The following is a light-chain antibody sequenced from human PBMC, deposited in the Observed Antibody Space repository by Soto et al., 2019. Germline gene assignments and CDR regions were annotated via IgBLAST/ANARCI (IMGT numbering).Light chain of an antibody. J-gene: IGKJ2*01. V-gene: IGKV1-5*03. CDR1: QSISGW. CDR3: HKYSVYPI. Sequence: DIQMTQSPSTLSASVGDSVTITCRASQSISGWLAWYQQKPGKAPKLLIQKTSTLESGVPSRFSGSASGTEFILTISSLQPDDFAIYYCHKYSVYPIFAQGTKLEIK. CDR2: KTS.